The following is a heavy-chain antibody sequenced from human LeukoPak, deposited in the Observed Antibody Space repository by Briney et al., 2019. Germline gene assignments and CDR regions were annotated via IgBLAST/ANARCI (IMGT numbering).Heavy chain of an antibody. D-gene: IGHD1-1*01. J-gene: IGHJ4*02. Sequence: GGSLRLACAASGFTFSSHWMHWVRQAPGKGLVWVSRIDSDGRITTYADSVKGRFTISRDNAKNTLYLQMNTLRDEDTAVYYCARDYNWNPPDYWGQGTLVTVSS. V-gene: IGHV3-74*01. CDR2: IDSDGRIT. CDR1: GFTFSSHW. CDR3: ARDYNWNPPDY.